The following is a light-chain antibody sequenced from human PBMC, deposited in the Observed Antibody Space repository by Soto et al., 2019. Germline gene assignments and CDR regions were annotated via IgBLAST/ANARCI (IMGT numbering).Light chain of an antibody. CDR3: HQYGSSPIT. Sequence: EIVSSQSLGTLSLSPEERDTLSCRASQRLSSSYLAWYQQKPGQAPRLLIHGASSRATGIPARFSGSGSGTEFTLTISSLQSEDFAVYYCHQYGSSPITFGQGTRLEIK. J-gene: IGKJ5*01. V-gene: IGKV3-20*01. CDR2: GAS. CDR1: QRLSSSY.